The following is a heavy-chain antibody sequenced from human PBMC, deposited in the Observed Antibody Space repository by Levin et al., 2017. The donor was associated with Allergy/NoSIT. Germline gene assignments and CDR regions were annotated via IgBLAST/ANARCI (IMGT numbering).Heavy chain of an antibody. D-gene: IGHD1-26*01. CDR1: GLTFSTAW. CDR3: TADLPSGSIHTPDY. CDR2: IKSKIDGGTT. Sequence: GGSLRLSCAASGLTFSTAWMSWVRQVPGKGLEWIGRIKSKIDGGTTDYAAPVKGRFTISRDDSKNTLYLQMNSLKTEDTAVYYCTADLPSGSIHTPDYWGQGTLVAVSS. J-gene: IGHJ4*02. V-gene: IGHV3-15*01.